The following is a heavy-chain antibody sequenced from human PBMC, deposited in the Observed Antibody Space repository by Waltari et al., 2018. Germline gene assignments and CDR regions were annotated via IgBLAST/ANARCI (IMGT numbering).Heavy chain of an antibody. CDR2: IYHSGRT. Sequence: QVQLQESGPGLVKPSETLSLTCTVSGYSISSGYYWGWIRQPPGKGLEWIGSIYHSGRTYYNPSLKSRVTISVDTSKNQFSLKLSSVTAADTAVYYCARGDGDCSDYWGQGTLVTVSS. CDR1: GYSISSGYY. V-gene: IGHV4-38-2*02. CDR3: ARGDGDCSDY. D-gene: IGHD4-17*01. J-gene: IGHJ4*02.